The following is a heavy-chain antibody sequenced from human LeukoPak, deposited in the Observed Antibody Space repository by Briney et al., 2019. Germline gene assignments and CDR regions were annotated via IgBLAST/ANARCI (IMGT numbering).Heavy chain of an antibody. CDR2: MNPNSGNT. D-gene: IGHD1-14*01. Sequence: ASVKVSCKASGYTFTSYDINWVRQATGQGLEWMGWMNPNSGNTGYAQKFQGRVTMTRNTSISTAYMELSSLRSEDTAVYYCARTGRQLIERGYYYYYMDVWGKGTTVTVSS. J-gene: IGHJ6*03. CDR1: GYTFTSYD. V-gene: IGHV1-8*01. CDR3: ARTGRQLIERGYYYYYMDV.